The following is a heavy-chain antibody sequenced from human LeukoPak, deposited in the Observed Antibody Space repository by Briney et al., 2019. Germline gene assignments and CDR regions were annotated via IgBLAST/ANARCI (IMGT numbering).Heavy chain of an antibody. V-gene: IGHV3-7*01. CDR1: GFTFSSYW. CDR3: ARVGIGYDILTGYYPLYYFDY. CDR2: IKQDGSEK. D-gene: IGHD3-9*01. J-gene: IGHJ4*02. Sequence: GGSLRLSCAASGFTFSSYWMSWVRQAPGKGLEWVANIKQDGSEKYYVDSVKGRFTISRDNAKNSLYLQMNSLRAEDTAVYYCARVGIGYDILTGYYPLYYFDYWGQGTLVTVSS.